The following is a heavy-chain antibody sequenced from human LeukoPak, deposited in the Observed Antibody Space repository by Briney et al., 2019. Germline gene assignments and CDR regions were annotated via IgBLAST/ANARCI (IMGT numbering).Heavy chain of an antibody. D-gene: IGHD2-2*01. J-gene: IGHJ6*02. Sequence: ASVKVSCKASGYTFTGYYMHWVRQAPGQGLEWMGWINPNSGGTNYAQKFQGWVTMTRDTSISTAYMELSRLRSDDTAVYYCAITRRSCSSTSCRTYYYYGMDVWGQGTTVTVSS. CDR3: AITRRSCSSTSCRTYYYYGMDV. V-gene: IGHV1-2*04. CDR1: GYTFTGYY. CDR2: INPNSGGT.